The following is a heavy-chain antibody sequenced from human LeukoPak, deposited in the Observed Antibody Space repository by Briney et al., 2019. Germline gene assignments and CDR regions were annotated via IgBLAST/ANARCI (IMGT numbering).Heavy chain of an antibody. CDR2: INHSGST. J-gene: IGHJ4*02. V-gene: IGHV4-34*01. CDR1: GGSFSGYY. CDR3: ARSVWGFDY. Sequence: SETLSLTCAVYGGSFSGYYWSWIRQPPGKGLEWIGEINHSGSTNYNPSLKSRVTISVDTSKNQFSLKLSSVTAADTAVYYCARSVWGFDYWGQGTLVTVSS. D-gene: IGHD7-27*01.